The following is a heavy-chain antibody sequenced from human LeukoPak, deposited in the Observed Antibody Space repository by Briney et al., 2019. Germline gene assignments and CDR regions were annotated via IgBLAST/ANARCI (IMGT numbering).Heavy chain of an antibody. CDR2: ISSSSSTI. D-gene: IGHD3-22*01. J-gene: IGHJ4*02. V-gene: IGHV3-48*02. CDR3: ARGNYYDSSGYKTG. Sequence: GGSLRLSCAASGFTFSSYSVNWVRQAPGKGLEWVSYISSSSSTIYYADSVKGRFTISRDNAKNSLYLQMNSLRDEDTAVYYCARGNYYDSSGYKTGRGQGTLVTVSS. CDR1: GFTFSSYS.